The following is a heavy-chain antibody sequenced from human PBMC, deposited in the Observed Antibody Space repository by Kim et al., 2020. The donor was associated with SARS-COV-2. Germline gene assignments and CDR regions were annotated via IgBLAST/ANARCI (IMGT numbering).Heavy chain of an antibody. CDR3: AKERTTDYGGNPAFDY. CDR2: ISYDGSNK. CDR1: GFTFSSYG. D-gene: IGHD4-17*01. V-gene: IGHV3-30*18. Sequence: GGSLRLSCAASGFTFSSYGMHWVRQAPGKGLEWVAVISYDGSNKYYADSVKGRFTISRDNSKNTLYLQMNSLRAEDTAVYYCAKERTTDYGGNPAFDYWGQGTLVTVSS. J-gene: IGHJ4*02.